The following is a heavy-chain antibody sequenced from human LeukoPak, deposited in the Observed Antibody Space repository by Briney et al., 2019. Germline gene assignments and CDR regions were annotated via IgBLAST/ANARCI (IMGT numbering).Heavy chain of an antibody. CDR2: ISAQNGDT. D-gene: IGHD6-13*01. CDR1: GYSFSKFG. V-gene: IGHV1-18*01. J-gene: IGHJ4*02. CDR3: VREPAGYSSTWPYDY. Sequence: ASVKVSCKTSGYSFSKFGISWERQAPGQGLEWMGWISAQNGDTYYAQQVQGRVTMTTDTSTGTAYMELKSLTSDDTAVYYCVREPAGYSSTWPYDYWGQGTLVTVSS.